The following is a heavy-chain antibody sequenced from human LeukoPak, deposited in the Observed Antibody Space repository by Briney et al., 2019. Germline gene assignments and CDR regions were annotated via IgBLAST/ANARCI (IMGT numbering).Heavy chain of an antibody. J-gene: IGHJ3*02. CDR3: AKVGSVAGLGAFDI. Sequence: GRSLRLSCAASGFTFSSYGMHWVRQAPGKGLEWVAVISYDGSNKYYADSVKGRFTISRDNSKNTLYLQMNSLRAEDTAVYYCAKVGSVAGLGAFDIWGQGTMVTVSS. V-gene: IGHV3-30*18. CDR2: ISYDGSNK. D-gene: IGHD6-19*01. CDR1: GFTFSSYG.